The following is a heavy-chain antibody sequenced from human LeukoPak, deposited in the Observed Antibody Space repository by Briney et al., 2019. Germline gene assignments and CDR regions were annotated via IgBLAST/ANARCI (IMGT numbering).Heavy chain of an antibody. J-gene: IGHJ4*02. CDR3: ANLGIVVVVAATKGPFDY. CDR1: GFTFSSYS. Sequence: GGSLRLSCAASGFTFSSYSMSWVRQAPGKGLEWVSAISGGGGSTYYADSVKGRFTISRDNSKNTLYLLMNSLRAEDTAVYYCANLGIVVVVAATKGPFDYWGQGTLVTVSS. V-gene: IGHV3-23*01. CDR2: ISGGGGST. D-gene: IGHD2-15*01.